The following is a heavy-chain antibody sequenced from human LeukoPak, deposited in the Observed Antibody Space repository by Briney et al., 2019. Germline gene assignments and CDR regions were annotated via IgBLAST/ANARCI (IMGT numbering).Heavy chain of an antibody. CDR2: IIPIFGTA. Sequence: ASVKVSCKASGYTFTSYGISWVRQAPGQGLEWMGGIIPIFGTANYAQKFQGRVTITADESTSTAYMELSSLRSEDTAVYYCARGFRDIVVVPAADPYYYGMDVWGQGTTVTVSS. V-gene: IGHV1-69*13. D-gene: IGHD2-2*01. CDR3: ARGFRDIVVVPAADPYYYGMDV. J-gene: IGHJ6*02. CDR1: GYTFTSYG.